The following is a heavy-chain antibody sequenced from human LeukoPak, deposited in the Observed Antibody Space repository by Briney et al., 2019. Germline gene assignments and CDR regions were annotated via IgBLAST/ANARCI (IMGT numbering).Heavy chain of an antibody. CDR3: ARFFMLRYFEWLPYFDF. D-gene: IGHD3-9*01. J-gene: IGHJ4*02. Sequence: PGGSLRLSCAASGFTFSSYEMNWVRQAPGKGLEWDSYISSSGSTIYYADSVKGRFTISRDNAKNSLYLQMNSLRSEDTAVYYCARFFMLRYFEWLPYFDFWGQGTLVTVSS. CDR1: GFTFSSYE. V-gene: IGHV3-48*03. CDR2: ISSSGSTI.